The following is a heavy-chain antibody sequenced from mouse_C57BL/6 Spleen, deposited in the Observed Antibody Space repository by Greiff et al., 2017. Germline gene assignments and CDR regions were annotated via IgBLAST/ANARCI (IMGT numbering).Heavy chain of an antibody. Sequence: EVKVEESGEGLVKPGGSLKLSCAASGFTFSSYAMSWVRQTPEKRLEWVAYISSGGDYIYYADTVKGRFTISRDNARNTLYLQMSSLKSEDTDMYYCTRAYYGSRTFDYWGQGTTLTVSS. J-gene: IGHJ2*01. V-gene: IGHV5-9-1*02. CDR2: ISSGGDYI. CDR1: GFTFSSYA. D-gene: IGHD1-1*01. CDR3: TRAYYGSRTFDY.